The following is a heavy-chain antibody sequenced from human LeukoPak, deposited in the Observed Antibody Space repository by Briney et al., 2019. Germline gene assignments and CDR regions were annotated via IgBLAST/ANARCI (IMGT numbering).Heavy chain of an antibody. Sequence: ASVKVSCKASGYTFTSYYMHWVRQAPGQGLEWTGIINPSGGSTSYAQKFQGRVTMTRDTSTSTVYMELSSLRSEDTAVYYCARGSKERSQTYWYYDFWSGYYGPRGFDPWGQGTLVTVSS. CDR2: INPSGGST. CDR1: GYTFTSYY. V-gene: IGHV1-46*01. D-gene: IGHD3-3*01. J-gene: IGHJ5*02. CDR3: ARGSKERSQTYWYYDFWSGYYGPRGFDP.